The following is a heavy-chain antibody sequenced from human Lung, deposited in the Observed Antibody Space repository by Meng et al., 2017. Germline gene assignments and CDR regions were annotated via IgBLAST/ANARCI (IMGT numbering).Heavy chain of an antibody. CDR2: FDPGNGNR. D-gene: IGHD6-19*01. Sequence: QVHLVQSGLEVKKPGASVKVSCKASGYTFTTYGISWLRQAPGQGLEWMGWFDPGNGNRDFAEKFQDRLTMSNDTSSSTVYMELTRLTSDDTAVYYCARDRQWLFDYWGQGALVTVSS. CDR3: ARDRQWLFDY. J-gene: IGHJ4*02. CDR1: GYTFTTYG. V-gene: IGHV1-18*01.